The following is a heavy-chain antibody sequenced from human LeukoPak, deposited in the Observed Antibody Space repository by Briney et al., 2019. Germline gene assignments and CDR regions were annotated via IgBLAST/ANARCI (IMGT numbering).Heavy chain of an antibody. CDR3: AREAWISNWFDP. J-gene: IGHJ5*02. V-gene: IGHV4-34*01. CDR2: INHSGST. CDR1: GGSFSGYY. Sequence: PSETLSLTCAVYGGSFSGYYWSWIRQPPGKGLEWIGEINHSGSTNYNPSLKSRVTISVDTSKNQFSLKLTSVTAADTAVYYCAREAWISNWFDPWGQGTLVTVSS. D-gene: IGHD5-12*01.